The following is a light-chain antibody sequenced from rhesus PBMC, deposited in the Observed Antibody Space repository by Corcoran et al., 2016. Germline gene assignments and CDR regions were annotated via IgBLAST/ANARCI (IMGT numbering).Light chain of an antibody. Sequence: DVVMTQSPDSLAVSLGERVTINCRSNQTLLYLSNKKSYLAWYQQKPRQAPRLLFYLASVRESGVPNRFSGIGSGTDFSLTIRGLQAEDVAVYYCQQYYFIPWTFGQGTKVEIK. CDR1: QTLLYLSNKKSY. CDR2: LAS. V-gene: IGKV4-1*01. J-gene: IGKJ1*01. CDR3: QQYYFIPWT.